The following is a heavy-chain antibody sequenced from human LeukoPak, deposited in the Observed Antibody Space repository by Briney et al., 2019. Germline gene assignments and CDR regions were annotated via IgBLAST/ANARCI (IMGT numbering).Heavy chain of an antibody. CDR1: GFTFSSYS. CDR3: ARDKLKRPVGPSYNWFDP. Sequence: GGSLRLSCVASGFTFSSYSMSWVRQAPGKGLEWVSKISSYSSTTYYADSVKGRFTISRDNAKNSLYLQMNSLRAEDTAVYYCARDKLKRPVGPSYNWFDPWGQGTLVTVSS. CDR2: ISSYSSTT. V-gene: IGHV3-48*04. D-gene: IGHD3-10*01. J-gene: IGHJ5*02.